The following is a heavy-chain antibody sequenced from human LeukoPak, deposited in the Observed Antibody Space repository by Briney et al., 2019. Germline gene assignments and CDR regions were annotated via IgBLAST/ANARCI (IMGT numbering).Heavy chain of an antibody. V-gene: IGHV4-59*01. CDR3: AGASAAAQGY. CDR2: IYYSGST. Sequence: SETLSLTCTVPGGSISSYYWSWIRQPPGKGLEWIGYIYYSGSTNYNPSLKSRVTISVDTSKNQFSLKLSSVTAADTAVYYCAGASAAAQGYWGQGTLVTVSS. J-gene: IGHJ4*02. CDR1: GGSISSYY. D-gene: IGHD6-13*01.